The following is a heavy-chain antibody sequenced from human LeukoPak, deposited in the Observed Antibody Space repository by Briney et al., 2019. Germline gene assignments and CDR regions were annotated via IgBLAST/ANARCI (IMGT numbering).Heavy chain of an antibody. Sequence: GRSLRLSCAASGFTFSSYGMHWVRQAPGKGLEWVAVICYDGSNKYYADSVKGRFTISRDNSKNTLYLQMNSLRAEDTAVYYCARSGSIAVAGTAGVAYYGMDVWGQGTTVTVSS. J-gene: IGHJ6*02. CDR3: ARSGSIAVAGTAGVAYYGMDV. V-gene: IGHV3-33*01. CDR2: ICYDGSNK. D-gene: IGHD6-19*01. CDR1: GFTFSSYG.